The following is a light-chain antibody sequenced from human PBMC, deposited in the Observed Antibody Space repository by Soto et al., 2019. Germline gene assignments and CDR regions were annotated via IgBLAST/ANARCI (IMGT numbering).Light chain of an antibody. CDR3: SSYRGGSTYV. CDR2: EVR. J-gene: IGLJ1*01. V-gene: IGLV2-14*01. Sequence: QSALIQPASVSGPPGQSITISCTGTSSDVGGYEYVSWYQQHPGKAPKLMIYEVRDRPSGVSSRFSGSKSGNTASLTISGLQAEDEADYYCSSYRGGSTYVFGTGTKVTVL. CDR1: SSDVGGYEY.